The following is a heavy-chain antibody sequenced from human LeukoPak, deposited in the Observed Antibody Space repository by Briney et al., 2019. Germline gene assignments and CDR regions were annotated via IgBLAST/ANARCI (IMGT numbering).Heavy chain of an antibody. V-gene: IGHV3-66*01. CDR2: TYGNGRT. CDR1: GFNINGNY. Sequence: GGSLRLSCAASGFNINGNYLTWVRKVPGKGLEWVSVTYGNGRTSYADSVKDRFTVSRDTSTNTLNLQMNSLRVEDTAVYYCVGSSLGAAVNWYLDRWGRGTLVSVSS. J-gene: IGHJ2*01. D-gene: IGHD3-16*01. CDR3: VGSSLGAAVNWYLDR.